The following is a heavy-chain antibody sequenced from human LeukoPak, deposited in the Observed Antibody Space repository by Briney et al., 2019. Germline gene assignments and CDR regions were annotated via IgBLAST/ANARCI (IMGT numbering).Heavy chain of an antibody. Sequence: GRSLRLSCAASGFTFSSYAMHWVRQAPGKGLEWVAVISYDGSNKYYADSVKGRFTISRDNSKNTLYLQMNSLRAEDTAVYYCARDGRERNYYYYYMDVWGKGTTVTVSS. CDR1: GFTFSSYA. D-gene: IGHD1-26*01. V-gene: IGHV3-30*04. CDR2: ISYDGSNK. CDR3: ARDGRERNYYYYYMDV. J-gene: IGHJ6*03.